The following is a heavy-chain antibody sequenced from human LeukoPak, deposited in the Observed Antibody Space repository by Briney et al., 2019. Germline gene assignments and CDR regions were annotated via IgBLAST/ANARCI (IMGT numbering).Heavy chain of an antibody. CDR3: ARDSPVNDYGDYWAFDI. CDR2: IYYSGST. D-gene: IGHD4-17*01. Sequence: SETLSLTCTVSGGSISSSSYYWGWIRQPPGKGLEWIGSIYYSGSTYYNPSLKSRVTISVDTSKNQFSLKLSSVTAADTAVYYCARDSPVNDYGDYWAFDIWGQGTMVTVSS. J-gene: IGHJ3*02. V-gene: IGHV4-39*07. CDR1: GGSISSSSYY.